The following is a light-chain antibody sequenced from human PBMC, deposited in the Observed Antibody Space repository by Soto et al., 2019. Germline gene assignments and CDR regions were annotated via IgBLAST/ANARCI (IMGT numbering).Light chain of an antibody. J-gene: IGLJ2*01. Sequence: QSVLTQPPSVSGAPGQRVTISCTGSSSNIGAGYDVPWYQQLPGTAPKLLIYGHSNRPSGVPDRFSGSKSGTSASLAITGLQAEDEADYYCQSYDSSLVFGGGTKLTVL. CDR2: GHS. CDR1: SSNIGAGYD. V-gene: IGLV1-40*01. CDR3: QSYDSSLV.